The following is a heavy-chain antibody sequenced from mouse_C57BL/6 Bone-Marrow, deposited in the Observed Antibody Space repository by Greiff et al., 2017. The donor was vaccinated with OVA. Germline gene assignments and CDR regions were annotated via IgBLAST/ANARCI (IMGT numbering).Heavy chain of an antibody. CDR3: ARALNWFAY. V-gene: IGHV5-4*01. J-gene: IGHJ3*01. CDR1: GFTFSSYA. CDR2: ISDGGSYT. Sequence: EVQGVESGGGLVKPGGSLKLSCAASGFTFSSYAMSWVRQTPEKRLEWVATISDGGSYTYYPDNVKGRFTISRDNAKNNLYLQMSHLKSEDTAMYYCARALNWFAYWGQGTLVTVSA.